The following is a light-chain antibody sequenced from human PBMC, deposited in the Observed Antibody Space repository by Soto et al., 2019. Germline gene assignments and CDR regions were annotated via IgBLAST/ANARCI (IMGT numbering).Light chain of an antibody. CDR3: QQTNSFPIT. CDR2: AAS. V-gene: IGKV1-12*01. J-gene: IGKJ5*01. CDR1: QGISTW. Sequence: DIQMTQSPSSASASVGDRVTIACRASQGISTWLAWYQQKPGKAPKLLINAASSLQSGVPARFSGSGSGTDFTLTISSLQPEDVATYYCQQTNSFPITFGQGTRLEIK.